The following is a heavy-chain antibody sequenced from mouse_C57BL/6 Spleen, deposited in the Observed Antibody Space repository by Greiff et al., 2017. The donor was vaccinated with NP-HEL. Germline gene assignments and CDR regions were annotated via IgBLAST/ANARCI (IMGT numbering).Heavy chain of an antibody. Sequence: QVQLQQSGAELVRPGASVTLSCKASGYTFTDYEMHWVKQTPVHGLEWIGAIDPETGGTAYNQKFKGKAILTADKSSSTAYMELRSLTSEDSAVYYCTRGGGYPWYFDVWGTGTTVTVSS. CDR2: IDPETGGT. J-gene: IGHJ1*03. CDR1: GYTFTDYE. V-gene: IGHV1-15*01. D-gene: IGHD1-1*02. CDR3: TRGGGYPWYFDV.